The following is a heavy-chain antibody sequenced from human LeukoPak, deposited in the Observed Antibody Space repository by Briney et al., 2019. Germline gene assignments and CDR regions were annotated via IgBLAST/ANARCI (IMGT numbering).Heavy chain of an antibody. CDR3: ARAFGYGDYIDY. Sequence: KPSETLSLTCSVSGGSISNDYWSWIRLPPGKGLEWIGYIYYSGSANYNPSLSNRVTISVDTSKNQFSLRLSSVTAADTAVYYCARAFGYGDYIDYWGQGTLVTVSS. J-gene: IGHJ4*02. D-gene: IGHD4-17*01. CDR1: GGSISNDY. CDR2: IYYSGSA. V-gene: IGHV4-59*01.